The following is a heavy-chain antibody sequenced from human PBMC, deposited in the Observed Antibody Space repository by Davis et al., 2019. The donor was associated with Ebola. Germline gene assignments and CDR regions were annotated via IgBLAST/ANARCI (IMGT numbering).Heavy chain of an antibody. Sequence: MPSETLSLTCAVYGGSFSDYFWSWIRRSPGKGLEWIGKISHGGVSDYNPSLKSRVTISVDTSKNQFSLKLSSVTAADTAVYYCASNFDWSPSYYYYGMDVWGQGTTVTVSS. CDR2: ISHGGVS. V-gene: IGHV4-34*01. J-gene: IGHJ6*02. D-gene: IGHD3-9*01. CDR3: ASNFDWSPSYYYYGMDV. CDR1: GGSFSDYF.